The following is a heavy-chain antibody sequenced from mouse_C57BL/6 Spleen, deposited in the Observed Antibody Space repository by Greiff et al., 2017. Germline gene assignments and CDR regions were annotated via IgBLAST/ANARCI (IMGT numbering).Heavy chain of an antibody. J-gene: IGHJ4*01. Sequence: EVQLQQSGPELVKPGASVKISCKASGYSFTGYYMNWVKQSPEKSLEWIGEINPSTGGTTYNQKFKAKATLTVDKSSSTAYMQLKSLTSEDSAVYYCATDGKYGGYYYAMDYWGQGTSVTVSS. CDR2: INPSTGGT. CDR1: GYSFTGYY. CDR3: ATDGKYGGYYYAMDY. D-gene: IGHD2-1*01. V-gene: IGHV1-42*01.